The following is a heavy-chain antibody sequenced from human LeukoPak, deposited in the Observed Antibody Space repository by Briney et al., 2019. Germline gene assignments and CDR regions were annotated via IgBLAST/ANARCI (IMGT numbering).Heavy chain of an antibody. CDR1: GGSFSGYY. CDR3: ARGGLDYSGSYYY. Sequence: SETLSLTCAVYGGSFSGYYWSWIRQPPGKGLEWIGEINHSGSTNYNPSLKSGVTISVDTSKNQFSLKRSSVDAGDTAVDYCARGGLDYSGSYYYWGQGTLVTVSS. D-gene: IGHD1-26*01. J-gene: IGHJ4*02. CDR2: INHSGST. V-gene: IGHV4-34*01.